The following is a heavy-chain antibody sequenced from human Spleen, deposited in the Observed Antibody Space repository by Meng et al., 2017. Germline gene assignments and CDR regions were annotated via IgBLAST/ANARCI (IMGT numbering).Heavy chain of an antibody. Sequence: ITWKESGPPLVKPTQTLPLTYSFSRSSLSTSPLFVYWIRQPPGKALELLSLIYWDDDKRYSPSLKSRLTISKDTSKNQVVLTMTNMDPVDTATYYCAHSFTGSIDYWGQGTLVTVSS. V-gene: IGHV2-5*02. CDR3: AHSFTGSIDY. D-gene: IGHD3-10*01. CDR2: IYWDDDK. CDR1: RSSLSTSPLF. J-gene: IGHJ4*02.